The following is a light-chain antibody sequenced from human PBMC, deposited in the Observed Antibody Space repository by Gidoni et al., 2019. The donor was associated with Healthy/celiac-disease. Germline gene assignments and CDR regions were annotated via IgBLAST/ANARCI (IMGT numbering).Light chain of an antibody. CDR1: SSDVGSYNL. V-gene: IGLV2-23*01. CDR2: EGS. Sequence: QSALTPPDPVSGSPGQSITLSCTGTSSDVGSYNLVSWYQQHPVKAPKLMIYEGSKRPPGVSNRFSGSKSGNTASLTISGLQAEDEADYYGCSYAGSREVFETGTKVTVL. CDR3: CSYAGSREV. J-gene: IGLJ1*01.